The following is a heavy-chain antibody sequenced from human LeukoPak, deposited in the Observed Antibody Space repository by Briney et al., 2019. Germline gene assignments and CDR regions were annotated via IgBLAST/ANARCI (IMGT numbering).Heavy chain of an antibody. V-gene: IGHV3-74*01. CDR3: ATTGTGSYYDY. D-gene: IGHD2-8*02. Sequence: GGSLILSCAAPGFTFSRYVMHWVRQAPGKGLEWVSRINDDETSTGYADSVKGRFTISRDNAKNTLYLQMNSLRADDTAVYYCATTGTGSYYDYWGQGTLVTVSS. J-gene: IGHJ4*02. CDR2: INDDETST. CDR1: GFTFSRYV.